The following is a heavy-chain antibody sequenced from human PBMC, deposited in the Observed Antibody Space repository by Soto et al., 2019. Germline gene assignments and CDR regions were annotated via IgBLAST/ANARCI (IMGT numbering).Heavy chain of an antibody. CDR1: GFTFSSYA. Sequence: LRLSCAASGFTFSSYAMHWVRQAPGKGLEWVAVISYDGRNKYYADSVKGRFTISRDNSKNTLYLQMSSLRAEDTAVYYCVKDGSSGWPYYYGMDVWGQGTTVTVSS. V-gene: IGHV3-30*18. D-gene: IGHD6-19*01. J-gene: IGHJ6*02. CDR2: ISYDGRNK. CDR3: VKDGSSGWPYYYGMDV.